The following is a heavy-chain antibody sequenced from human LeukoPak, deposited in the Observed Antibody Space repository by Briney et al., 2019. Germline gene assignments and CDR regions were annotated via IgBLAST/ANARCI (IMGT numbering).Heavy chain of an antibody. V-gene: IGHV3-7*01. CDR1: GFTFSSYW. J-gene: IGHJ4*02. CDR3: ARITPLLCWDY. Sequence: GGSLRLSCAASGFTFSSYWMSWVRQAPGKGLEWVANINQGASEKYYVDSVKGRFTISRDNARNSVYLQMDSLRAEDTAVYYCARITPLLCWDYWGQGTLVTVSS. CDR2: INQGASEK. D-gene: IGHD3-10*02.